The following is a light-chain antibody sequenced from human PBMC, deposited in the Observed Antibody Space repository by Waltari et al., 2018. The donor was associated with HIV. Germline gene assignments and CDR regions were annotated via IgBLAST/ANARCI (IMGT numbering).Light chain of an antibody. J-gene: IGLJ1*01. V-gene: IGLV2-14*01. Sequence: QSALTQPASVSGSPGQSITISCTGTSSDVGGYNYVSWYQQNQGKAPKLMIYEVSTRPSGISNRFSGSKSGNTASLTISGLQAEDEADYYCTSYTSSGTLYVFGTGTKVTVL. CDR3: TSYTSSGTLYV. CDR1: SSDVGGYNY. CDR2: EVS.